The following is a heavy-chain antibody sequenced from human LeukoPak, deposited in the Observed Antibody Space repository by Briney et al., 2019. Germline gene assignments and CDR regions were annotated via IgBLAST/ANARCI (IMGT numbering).Heavy chain of an antibody. J-gene: IGHJ4*02. CDR2: FYYTGST. CDR3: ARSKVREDYLDY. CDR1: GGSISGYY. D-gene: IGHD1-26*01. Sequence: SETLSLTCTVSGGSISGYYWSWIRQPPGKGLEWIGSFYYTGSTHYNPSLKSRVTVSGDTSKNQFSVRLASVTAADTAVYYCARSKVREDYLDYWGQGTLVTVSS. V-gene: IGHV4-59*04.